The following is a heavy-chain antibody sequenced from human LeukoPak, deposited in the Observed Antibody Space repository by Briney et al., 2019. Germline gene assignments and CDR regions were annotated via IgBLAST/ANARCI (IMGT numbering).Heavy chain of an antibody. CDR2: IIPIFGTA. CDR1: GGTFSSYA. CDR3: ARHIPLYYYGSGSYPPHAFDI. Sequence: GASVKVSCKASGGTFSSYAISWVRQAPGQGLEWMGGIIPIFGTANYAQKFQGRVTITADESTSTAYMELSSLRSEDTAVYYCARHIPLYYYGSGSYPPHAFDIWGQGTMVTVSS. D-gene: IGHD3-10*01. J-gene: IGHJ3*02. V-gene: IGHV1-69*13.